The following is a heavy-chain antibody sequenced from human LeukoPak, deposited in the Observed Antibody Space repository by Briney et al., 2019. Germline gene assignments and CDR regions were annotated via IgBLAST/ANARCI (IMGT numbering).Heavy chain of an antibody. V-gene: IGHV3-33*08. Sequence: SGKSLRLSCAASGFTFYNYAMHWVRQAPGKGLEWVAARWSDGSNKYYADSVKGRFTISRDNSKNTLYLQMNSLRAEETAVYYCARDPGYCSGGGCYTGSVLDYWGQGALVTVSS. D-gene: IGHD2-15*01. CDR2: RWSDGSNK. CDR1: GFTFYNYA. CDR3: ARDPGYCSGGGCYTGSVLDY. J-gene: IGHJ4*02.